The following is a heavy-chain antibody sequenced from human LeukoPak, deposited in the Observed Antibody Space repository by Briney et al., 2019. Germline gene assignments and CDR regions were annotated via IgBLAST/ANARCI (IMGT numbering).Heavy chain of an antibody. CDR3: ARFSSSAFDI. V-gene: IGHV4-61*02. D-gene: IGHD6-6*01. Sequence: SETLSLTCTVSGGSINSGSYYWSWIRQPAGKGLEWIGRIYTSGSTNYNPSLKSRVTISVDTSKNQFSLKLSSVTAADTAVYYCARFSSSAFDIWGRETMVTVSS. CDR2: IYTSGST. CDR1: GGSINSGSYY. J-gene: IGHJ3*02.